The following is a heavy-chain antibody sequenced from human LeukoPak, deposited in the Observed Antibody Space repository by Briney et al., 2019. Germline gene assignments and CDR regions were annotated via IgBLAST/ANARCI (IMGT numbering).Heavy chain of an antibody. CDR1: GFTFSSYA. J-gene: IGHJ4*02. V-gene: IGHV3-23*01. CDR2: ISGSGSST. Sequence: PGGSLRLSCAASGFTFSSYAMNWVRQAPGRGLEWVSAISGSGSSTNYADSVKGRFTISRDNSKNTLYLQMDSLRVDDTAVYYCAKVGTEVDLWGQGTLVSVSS. CDR3: AKVGTEVDL. D-gene: IGHD1-1*01.